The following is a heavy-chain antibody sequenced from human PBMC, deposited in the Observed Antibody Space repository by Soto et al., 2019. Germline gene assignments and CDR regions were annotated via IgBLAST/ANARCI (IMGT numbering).Heavy chain of an antibody. CDR3: ARDKGSIAAAGDYYYYGMDV. D-gene: IGHD6-13*01. J-gene: IGHJ6*02. CDR1: GYTFTSYG. CDR2: ISACNGNT. Sequence: GASVKVSCKASGYTFTSYGISWVRQAPGQGLEWMGWISACNGNTNYAQKLQGRVTMTTDTSTSTAYMELRSLRSDDTAVYYCARDKGSIAAAGDYYYYGMDVWGQGTTVTVSS. V-gene: IGHV1-18*01.